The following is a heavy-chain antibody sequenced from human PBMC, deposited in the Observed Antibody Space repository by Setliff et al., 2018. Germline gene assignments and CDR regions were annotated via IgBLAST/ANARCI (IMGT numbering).Heavy chain of an antibody. Sequence: SETLSLTCTVSGGSISSSSYYWGWVRQPPGKGLEWIGNINYSGSTYYNPSLXXXVTXXXXXXXXXXXXXXXXXXXXXXXXXXXXXIXGSTTVNLLGLFQTPPDAFDFWGQGTMVTVSS. CDR1: GGSISSSSYY. CDR3: XXIXGSTTVNLLGLFQTPPDAFDF. J-gene: IGHJ3*01. V-gene: IGHV4-39*01. CDR2: INYSGST. D-gene: IGHD4-17*01.